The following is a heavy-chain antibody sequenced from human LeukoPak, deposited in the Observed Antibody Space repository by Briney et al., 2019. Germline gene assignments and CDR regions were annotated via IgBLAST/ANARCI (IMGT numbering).Heavy chain of an antibody. D-gene: IGHD6-13*01. CDR1: GFTLSSYW. CDR2: INSDGTST. Sequence: GGSLRLSCAASGFTLSSYWMHWVRQAPGKGLVWVSRINSDGTSTTYADSVKGRFTISRDNAKNMLYLQMNSLRAEDTAVYYCASPIAAVGLWGQGTLVTVSS. J-gene: IGHJ4*02. V-gene: IGHV3-74*01. CDR3: ASPIAAVGL.